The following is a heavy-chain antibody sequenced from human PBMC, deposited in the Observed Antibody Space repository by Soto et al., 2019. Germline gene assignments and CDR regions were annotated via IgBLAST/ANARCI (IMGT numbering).Heavy chain of an antibody. Sequence: EVQLVESGGGLVQPGGALRLSCAASGFTFSSYSMNWVRQAPGKGLEWVSYISSSSSTIYYADSVKGRFTISRDNAKNSLYLRMNSMRDEDTAVYYCARNQGHYYSYYGMDVWGQGTTVTVSS. V-gene: IGHV3-48*02. J-gene: IGHJ6*02. CDR2: ISSSSSTI. CDR3: ARNQGHYYSYYGMDV. CDR1: GFTFSSYS.